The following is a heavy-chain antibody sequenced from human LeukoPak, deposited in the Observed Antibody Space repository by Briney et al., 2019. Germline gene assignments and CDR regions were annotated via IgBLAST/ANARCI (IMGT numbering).Heavy chain of an antibody. CDR2: FDPEDGET. V-gene: IGHV1-24*01. CDR3: ATAGSGSNGIDY. CDR1: GYTLTELS. D-gene: IGHD3-10*01. J-gene: IGHJ4*02. Sequence: ASVKVSCKVSGYTLTELSMHWVRQAPGKGLEWMGGFDPEDGETIYAQKFQGRVTMTEDTSTDTAYMELSSLRSEDTAVYYCATAGSGSNGIDYWGQGILVTVSS.